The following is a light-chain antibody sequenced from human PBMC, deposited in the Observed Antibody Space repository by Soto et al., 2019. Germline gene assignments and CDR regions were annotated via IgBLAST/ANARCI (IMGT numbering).Light chain of an antibody. V-gene: IGLV1-44*01. CDR1: SSNIGSKP. CDR2: NTN. CDR3: AAWDDSLNGLV. Sequence: QSVLTQPPSASGTPGQRVTISCSGSSSNIGSKPVNWYQQLPGAAPKLLIHNTNQRPSGVPDRFSGSKSGTSASPAISGLQSDDEAHYYCAAWDDSLNGLVFGGGTKVTVL. J-gene: IGLJ2*01.